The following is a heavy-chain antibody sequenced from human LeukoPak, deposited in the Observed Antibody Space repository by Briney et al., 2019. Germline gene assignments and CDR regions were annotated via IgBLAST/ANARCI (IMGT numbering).Heavy chain of an antibody. J-gene: IGHJ4*02. CDR2: INPNSGGT. D-gene: IGHD3-16*01. V-gene: IGHV1-2*02. CDR3: ARCPSWGRIGFDY. Sequence: ASVKVSCKASGYTFTGYYMHWVRQAPGQGLEWMGWINPNSGGTNYAQKFQSRVTMTRDTSISTAYMELSRQRSDDTAVYYCARCPSWGRIGFDYWGQGTLVTVSS. CDR1: GYTFTGYY.